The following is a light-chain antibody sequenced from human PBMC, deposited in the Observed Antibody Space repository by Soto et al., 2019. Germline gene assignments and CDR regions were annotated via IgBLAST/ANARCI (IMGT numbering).Light chain of an antibody. CDR1: QSVSSSY. Sequence: EIVLTQSPGTLSLSPGERATLSCRASQSVSSSYLAWSQQKPGQAPRLLIYGASSRATGIPDRFSGSGSGTAFTLTISRLEPEDFAVYYCQHYGSSLLFTFGPGTKVDIK. J-gene: IGKJ3*01. CDR2: GAS. V-gene: IGKV3-20*01. CDR3: QHYGSSLLFT.